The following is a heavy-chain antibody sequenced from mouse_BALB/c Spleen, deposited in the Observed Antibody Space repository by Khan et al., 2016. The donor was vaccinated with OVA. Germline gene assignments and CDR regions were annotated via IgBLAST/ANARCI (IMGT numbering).Heavy chain of an antibody. Sequence: EVQLQQSGPELVKPGASVRISCKTSGYTFTEYTMHWVKQSHGKSLEWLGGFNPNNGGTSYNQKFKGKATLTVDQSSSTAYMELRSLTSEESAVYYCTRRDYYADYWFFDVWGAGTTVTVSS. D-gene: IGHD1-1*01. CDR2: FNPNNGGT. V-gene: IGHV1-18*01. J-gene: IGHJ1*01. CDR1: GYTFTEYT. CDR3: TRRDYYADYWFFDV.